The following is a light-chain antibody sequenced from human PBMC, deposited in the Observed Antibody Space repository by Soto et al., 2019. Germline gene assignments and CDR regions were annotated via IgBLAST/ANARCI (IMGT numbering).Light chain of an antibody. CDR3: CSFAGSNSWV. CDR2: EVT. V-gene: IGLV2-8*01. J-gene: IGLJ3*02. Sequence: QSALTQPPSASGSLGQSVTISCTGTSSDVGAYNYVSWYQQHPGKAPKLMIYEVTRRPSGVPDRFSGSKSGNTASLNVSGLQAEDEADYYCCSFAGSNSWVFGGGTKLTVL. CDR1: SSDVGAYNY.